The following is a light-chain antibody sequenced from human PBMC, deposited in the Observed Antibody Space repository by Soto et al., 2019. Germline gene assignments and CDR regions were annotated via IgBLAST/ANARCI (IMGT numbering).Light chain of an antibody. CDR3: QKYSSVPV. V-gene: IGKV1-27*01. CDR1: QGIRNF. J-gene: IGKJ3*01. CDR2: AAS. Sequence: DIQMTQSPTSLSASVGDRVTITCRTSQGIRNFVAWCQQKPGKPPKLLIYAASTLQSGVPSRFSGSGSGTDFTLTINSLQPEDVATYSCQKYSSVPVFGPGTKVEI.